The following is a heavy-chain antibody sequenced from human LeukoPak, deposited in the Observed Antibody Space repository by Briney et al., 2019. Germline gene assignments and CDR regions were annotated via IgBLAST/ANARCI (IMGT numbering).Heavy chain of an antibody. CDR3: ATDGPLDEVVGAAFDY. CDR1: GLTFRNYG. D-gene: IGHD2-15*01. J-gene: IGHJ4*02. Sequence: PGRSLRLSCAASGLTFRNYGMHWVRQAPGKGLEWVAVIFYDGITKYYADSVKGRFTISRDNSKNTLYLQMNSLTAEDTAVYYCATDGPLDEVVGAAFDYWGQGTLVSVFS. CDR2: IFYDGITK. V-gene: IGHV3-33*03.